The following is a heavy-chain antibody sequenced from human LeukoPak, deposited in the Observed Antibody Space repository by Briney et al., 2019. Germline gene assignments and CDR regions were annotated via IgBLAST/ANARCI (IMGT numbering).Heavy chain of an antibody. CDR3: ARDSRIAARPGGLFFY. V-gene: IGHV1-2*02. J-gene: IGHJ4*02. Sequence: GASVNVSCKASGYTFTGYYMHWVRQAPGQGLEWMGWINPNSGGTNYAQKFQGRVTMTRDTSISTAYMELSRLRSDDTAVYYCARDSRIAARPGGLFFYWGQGTLVTVSS. CDR1: GYTFTGYY. D-gene: IGHD6-6*01. CDR2: INPNSGGT.